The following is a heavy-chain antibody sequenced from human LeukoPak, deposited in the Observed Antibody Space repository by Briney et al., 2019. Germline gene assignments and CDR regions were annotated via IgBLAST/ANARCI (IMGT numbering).Heavy chain of an antibody. D-gene: IGHD3-3*01. J-gene: IGHJ6*03. V-gene: IGHV3-23*01. CDR1: GFTFSSYA. CDR3: AKSAADFWSGYNYYYYMDV. CDR2: ISGSGGST. Sequence: GGSLRPSCAASGFTFSSYAMSWVRQAPGKGLEGVSAISGSGGSTYYAASVKGRFTIPRDNSKNTLYLQMNSLRAEDTAVYYCAKSAADFWSGYNYYYYMDVWGKGTTVTVSS.